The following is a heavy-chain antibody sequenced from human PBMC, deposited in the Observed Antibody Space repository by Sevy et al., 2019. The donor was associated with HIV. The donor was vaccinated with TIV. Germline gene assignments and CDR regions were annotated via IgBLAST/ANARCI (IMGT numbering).Heavy chain of an antibody. CDR2: IKSKTDGGTT. V-gene: IGHV3-15*01. Sequence: GGSLRLSCAASGFTFSNAWMSWVRQAPGKGLEWVGRIKSKTDGGTTDYAAPMKGRFTISRDDSKNTLYLQMNSLKTEDTAVYYCTTGMGATMPYDAFDIWGQGTMVTVSS. D-gene: IGHD5-12*01. CDR3: TTGMGATMPYDAFDI. CDR1: GFTFSNAW. J-gene: IGHJ3*02.